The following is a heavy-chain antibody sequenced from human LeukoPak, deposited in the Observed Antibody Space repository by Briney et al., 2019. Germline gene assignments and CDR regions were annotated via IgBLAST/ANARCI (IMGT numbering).Heavy chain of an antibody. Sequence: SVKVSCKASGGTFSSYAISWVRQAPGQGLEWMGRIIPILGIANHAQKFQGRVTITADKSTSTAYMELSSLRSEDTAVYYCARDDLYYYDSSGLMGEAFDIWGQGTMVTVSS. CDR1: GGTFSSYA. V-gene: IGHV1-69*04. D-gene: IGHD3-22*01. CDR3: ARDDLYYYDSSGLMGEAFDI. CDR2: IIPILGIA. J-gene: IGHJ3*02.